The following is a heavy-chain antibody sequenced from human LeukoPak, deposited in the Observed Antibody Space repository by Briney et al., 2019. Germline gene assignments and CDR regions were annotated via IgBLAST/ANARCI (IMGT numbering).Heavy chain of an antibody. D-gene: IGHD3-22*01. CDR1: GVTFSSYA. J-gene: IGHJ4*02. Sequence: PWGSLRLSCAASGVTFSSYAGSGVRQAPGKGLEWVSAISGSGDSTYYSDSVKGRFTISRDNSKNTLYVQMNSLRAEDTAVYYCAKPLVSDYYDSSGYWGYWGQGTLVTVSS. V-gene: IGHV3-23*01. CDR3: AKPLVSDYYDSSGYWGY. CDR2: ISGSGDST.